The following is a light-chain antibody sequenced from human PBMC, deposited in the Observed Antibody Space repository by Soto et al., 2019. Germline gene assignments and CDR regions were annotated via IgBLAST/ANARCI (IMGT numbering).Light chain of an antibody. CDR1: QSVSSN. Sequence: EIVMTQSPATLSVSPGERATLSCRASQSVSSNLAWYQQKPGQAPRLLIYGASTSATGIPARFSGSGSGTEFTLTISSLQSEDFAVYYCQQYNNWPPWTFGQGTQVDIK. J-gene: IGKJ1*01. V-gene: IGKV3-15*01. CDR2: GAS. CDR3: QQYNNWPPWT.